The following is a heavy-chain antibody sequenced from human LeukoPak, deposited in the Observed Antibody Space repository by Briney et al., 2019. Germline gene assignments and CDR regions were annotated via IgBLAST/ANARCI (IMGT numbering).Heavy chain of an antibody. V-gene: IGHV4-4*02. CDR3: ARGQFQGGTARKFDP. CDR1: GGSISSSNW. J-gene: IGHJ5*02. CDR2: IYHSGST. Sequence: MPSGTLSLTCAVSGGSISSSNWWSWVRQPPGKGLEWIGEIYHSGSTNYNSSLKSRVTISVDESKNQFSLTLTSVTAADTAVYYCARGQFQGGTARKFDPWGQGTLVTVSS. D-gene: IGHD6-13*01.